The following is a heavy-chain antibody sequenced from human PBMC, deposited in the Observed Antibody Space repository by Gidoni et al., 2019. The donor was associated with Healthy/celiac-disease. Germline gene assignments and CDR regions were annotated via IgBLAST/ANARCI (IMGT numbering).Heavy chain of an antibody. CDR2: ISSSSSYI. Sequence: EVQLVESGGGLVKPGGSLRLSCAASGFTFSSYSMNWVRQAPGKGLEWVSSISSSSSYIYYADSVKGRFTISRDNAKNSLYLQMNSLRAEDTAVYYCAGGVVRYFDYWGQGTLVTVSS. D-gene: IGHD3-9*01. CDR1: GFTFSSYS. CDR3: AGGVVRYFDY. J-gene: IGHJ4*02. V-gene: IGHV3-21*01.